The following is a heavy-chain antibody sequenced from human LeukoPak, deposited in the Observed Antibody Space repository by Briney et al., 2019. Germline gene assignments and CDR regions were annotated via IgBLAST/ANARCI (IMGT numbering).Heavy chain of an antibody. CDR2: IYNSGTT. CDR3: TRDRGTY. V-gene: IGHV3-66*01. Sequence: GGSLRLSCAASGFTVSSNYMSWVRQAPGKGLEWVSVIYNSGTTYYADSLKDRFTISRDISNNTVYLQMNSLRAEDTAVYYCTRDRGTYWGQGTLVTVSS. J-gene: IGHJ4*02. CDR1: GFTVSSNY. D-gene: IGHD3-10*01.